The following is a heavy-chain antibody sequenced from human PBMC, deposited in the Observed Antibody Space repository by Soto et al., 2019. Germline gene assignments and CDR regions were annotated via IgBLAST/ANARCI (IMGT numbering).Heavy chain of an antibody. CDR1: GGSISSGGYY. V-gene: IGHV4-31*03. CDR2: IYYSGST. J-gene: IGHJ5*02. D-gene: IGHD2-21*02. CDR3: ARDGCGGDCYSNWFAP. Sequence: PSETLSLTCTVSGGSISSGGYYWSWIRQHPGKGLEWIGYIYYSGSTYYNPSLKSRVTISVDTSKNQFSLKLSSVTAADTAVYYCARDGCGGDCYSNWFAPWGQGTLVTVSS.